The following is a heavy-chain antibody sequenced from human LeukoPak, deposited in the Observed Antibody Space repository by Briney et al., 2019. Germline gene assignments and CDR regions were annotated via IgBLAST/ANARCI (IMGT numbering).Heavy chain of an antibody. CDR2: IYDTGNT. CDR1: GGSISSYY. D-gene: IGHD3-22*01. J-gene: IGHJ4*02. CDR3: ARATPWLLPGY. Sequence: PSETLSLTCTVSGGSISSYYWSWVRQPPGKGLEWIGHIYDTGNTNYNPSLESRVTISVDTSKNRFSLRLTSVTAADTAVYFCARATPWLLPGYWGQGTLVTVSS. V-gene: IGHV4-59*01.